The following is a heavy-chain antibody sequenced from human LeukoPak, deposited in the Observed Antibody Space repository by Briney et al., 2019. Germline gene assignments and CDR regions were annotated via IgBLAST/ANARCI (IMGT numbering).Heavy chain of an antibody. J-gene: IGHJ5*02. CDR3: ARDQQDYDFWSGTTNWFDP. CDR2: INSDGSST. D-gene: IGHD3-3*01. V-gene: IGHV3-74*01. Sequence: GGSLRLSCAASGFTFSSYWMHWVRQAPGKGLVWVSRINSDGSSTSYADSVKGRFTISRDNAKNTLYLQMSSLRAEDTAVYYCARDQQDYDFWSGTTNWFDPWGQGTLVTVSS. CDR1: GFTFSSYW.